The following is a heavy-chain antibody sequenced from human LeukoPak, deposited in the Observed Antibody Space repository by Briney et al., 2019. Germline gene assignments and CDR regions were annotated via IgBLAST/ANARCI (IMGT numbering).Heavy chain of an antibody. CDR2: ISDSGGGA. Sequence: GGSLRLSCAASGLTFSSYAMTWVRQAPGKGLEWVSRISDSGGGAYYAHSVKRRFTISRDNSNNTLYLQVNSQRADDTAVYCCAVAGVGPFDIWGQGTMVIGSS. D-gene: IGHD6-19*01. CDR1: GLTFSSYA. V-gene: IGHV3-23*01. J-gene: IGHJ3*02. CDR3: AVAGVGPFDI.